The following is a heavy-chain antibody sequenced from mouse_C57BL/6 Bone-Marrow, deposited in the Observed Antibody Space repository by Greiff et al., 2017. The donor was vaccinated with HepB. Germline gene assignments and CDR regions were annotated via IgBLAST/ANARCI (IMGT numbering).Heavy chain of an antibody. Sequence: QVQLQQPGAELVRPGSSVKLSCKASGYTFTSYWMDWVKQRPGQGLEWIGNIYPSDIETHYNQKFKDKATLTVDKSSSTAYMQLSSLTSEDSAVYYCARRRRGYWGQGTTLTVSS. J-gene: IGHJ2*01. V-gene: IGHV1-61*01. CDR1: GYTFTSYW. CDR3: ARRRRGY. CDR2: IYPSDIET.